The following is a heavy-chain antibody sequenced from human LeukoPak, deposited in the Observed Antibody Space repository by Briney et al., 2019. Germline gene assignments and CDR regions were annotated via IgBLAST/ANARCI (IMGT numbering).Heavy chain of an antibody. CDR2: ISYDGSNK. J-gene: IGHJ4*02. D-gene: IGHD3-10*01. CDR3: ARDPVKDYGSETYSCYFDY. CDR1: EFTFSSYG. V-gene: IGHV3-30*03. Sequence: GGSLRLSCAASEFTFSSYGMHWVRQAPGEGLEWVALISYDGSNKYYADSVKGRFTISRDNSKNTLYLQMNSLRAEDTAVYYCARDPVKDYGSETYSCYFDYWGQGALVTVSS.